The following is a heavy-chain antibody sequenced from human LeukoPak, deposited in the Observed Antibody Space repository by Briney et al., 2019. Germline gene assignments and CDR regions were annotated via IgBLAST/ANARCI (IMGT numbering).Heavy chain of an antibody. CDR2: ISAYNGNT. J-gene: IGHJ6*02. V-gene: IGHV1-18*01. CDR1: GYTFTSYG. D-gene: IGHD6-13*01. CDR3: ARDLRIAAAGTLYYYGMDV. Sequence: GASVKVSCKASGYTFTSYGISWVRQPPGQGLEWMGWISAYNGNTNYAQKLQGRVTMTTDTSTSTAYMELRSVRPDDTAVYYCARDLRIAAAGTLYYYGMDVWGQGTTVTVSS.